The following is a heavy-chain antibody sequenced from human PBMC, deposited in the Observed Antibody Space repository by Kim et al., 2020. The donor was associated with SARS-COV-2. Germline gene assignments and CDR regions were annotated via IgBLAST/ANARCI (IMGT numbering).Heavy chain of an antibody. J-gene: IGHJ4*01. CDR3: ASHRRMSDIFPAYRVDY. V-gene: IGHV3-48*04. CDR2: INSTNSTI. Sequence: GGSLRLSCAASGFTFNIYSMNWVRQLQGKGLEWVPYINSTNSTIYYANPVKARFPIPRANATNSLYLQLNSLRAAATAFTYFASHRRMSDIFPAYRVDY. D-gene: IGHD3-9*01. CDR1: GFTFNIYS.